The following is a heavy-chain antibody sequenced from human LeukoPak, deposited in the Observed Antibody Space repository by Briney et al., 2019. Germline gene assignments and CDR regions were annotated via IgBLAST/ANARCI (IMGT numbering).Heavy chain of an antibody. D-gene: IGHD1-26*01. J-gene: IGHJ4*02. V-gene: IGHV3-11*04. CDR1: GFTFSDYY. CDR3: VGSYSATPILFDY. Sequence: GGSLRLSCAASGFTFSDYYMSWIRQAPGKGLEWVSYISSSGSTIYYADSVKGRFTISRDNAKTSLYLQMNSLRAEDTAVYYCVGSYSATPILFDYWGQGTLVTVSS. CDR2: ISSSGSTI.